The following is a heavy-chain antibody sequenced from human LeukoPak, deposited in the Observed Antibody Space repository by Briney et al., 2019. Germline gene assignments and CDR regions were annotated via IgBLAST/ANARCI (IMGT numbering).Heavy chain of an antibody. CDR3: SREGVYSSSSFLFDY. V-gene: IGHV3-49*03. D-gene: IGHD6-6*01. Sequence: PGGSLRLSCTASGFTFGDYAMSCFRQAPGGGLEWGGFFRRKAYGGTTEYAASVKGTFTISRDDSKSIAYMQMNSLKTEDTAVYYCSREGVYSSSSFLFDYWGQGTLVTVSS. J-gene: IGHJ4*01. CDR2: FRRKAYGGTT. CDR1: GFTFGDYA.